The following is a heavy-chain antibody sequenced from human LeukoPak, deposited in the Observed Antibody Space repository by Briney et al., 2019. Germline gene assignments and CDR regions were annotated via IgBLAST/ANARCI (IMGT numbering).Heavy chain of an antibody. CDR3: AKDELWGGNSASKFDY. V-gene: IGHV3-43*02. D-gene: IGHD4-23*01. CDR2: ISGDGGST. J-gene: IGHJ4*02. Sequence: GGSLRLSCAASEFTFDDYAVHWVRQAPGKGLEWVSLISGDGGSTYYADSVKGRFTISRDNSKNSLYLQMNSLRTEDTALYYCAKDELWGGNSASKFDYWGQGTLVTVSS. CDR1: EFTFDDYA.